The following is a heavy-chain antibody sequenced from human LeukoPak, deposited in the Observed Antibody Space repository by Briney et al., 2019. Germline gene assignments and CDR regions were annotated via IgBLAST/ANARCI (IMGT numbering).Heavy chain of an antibody. Sequence: GGSLRLSCAASGFTFSSYWMHWVRQAPGKGLVWVSRINTDGSSTSYADSVKGRLTISRDNAKNTLYLQMNSLRAEDTAVYYCASIVVVPAARSRMDVWGKGTTVTVSS. CDR3: ASIVVVPAARSRMDV. CDR1: GFTFSSYW. J-gene: IGHJ6*04. D-gene: IGHD2-2*01. CDR2: INTDGSST. V-gene: IGHV3-74*01.